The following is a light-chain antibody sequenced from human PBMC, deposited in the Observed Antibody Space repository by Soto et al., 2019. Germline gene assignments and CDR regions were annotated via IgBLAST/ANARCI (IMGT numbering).Light chain of an antibody. CDR2: EVS. J-gene: IGLJ1*01. CDR3: NSYTNRGTQV. CDR1: SGDVGGYDY. V-gene: IGLV2-14*01. Sequence: QSALTQPASVSGYPGQSITISCTGTSGDVGGYDYVSWYQQSPGKAPKLIIYEVSKRPSGVTNRFSGYKSDNTASLTISGLQAEDEADYYCNSYTNRGTQVFGTGTKVTVL.